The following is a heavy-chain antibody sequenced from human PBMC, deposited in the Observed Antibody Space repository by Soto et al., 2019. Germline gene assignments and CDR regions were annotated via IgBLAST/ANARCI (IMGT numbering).Heavy chain of an antibody. CDR1: GGSFSSSDW. V-gene: IGHV4-4*02. CDR3: ARAGREYCRGYRCYSGLYGMDV. Sequence: QVQLQESGPGLVKPSGTLSLTCAVSGGSFSSSDWWSWVRQSPGQGLEWIGQIYHGEHTNYSPSHQSRVTISVDKSKNLFSLRLTSVTAADTAVYYCARAGREYCRGYRCYSGLYGMDVWGQGTTVPVSS. J-gene: IGHJ6*02. D-gene: IGHD2-15*01. CDR2: IYHGEHT.